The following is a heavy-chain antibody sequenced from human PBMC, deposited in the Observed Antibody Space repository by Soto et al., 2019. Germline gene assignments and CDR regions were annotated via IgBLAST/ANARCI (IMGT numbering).Heavy chain of an antibody. CDR2: FDPEDGET. D-gene: IGHD3-9*01. CDR3: ATARRYYDILTGYGTFDY. Sequence: ASVKVSCKVSGYTLTELSMHWVRQAPGKGLEWMGGFDPEDGETIYAQKFQGRVTMTEDTSTDTAYMELSSLRSEDTAVYYCATARRYYDILTGYGTFDYWGQGTLVTVSS. V-gene: IGHV1-24*01. CDR1: GYTLTELS. J-gene: IGHJ4*02.